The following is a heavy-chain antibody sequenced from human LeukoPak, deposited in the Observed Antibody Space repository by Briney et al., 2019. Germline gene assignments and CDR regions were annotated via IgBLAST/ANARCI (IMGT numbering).Heavy chain of an antibody. J-gene: IGHJ4*02. CDR3: AKASWVSSPDAVL. CDR1: GFIFSSYA. V-gene: IGHV3-23*01. CDR2: LRGDGET. Sequence: GGSLRLSCAASGFIFSSYAMGWVRQAPARGLEWVSSLRGDGETFYADSVKGRFTLSRDESRNTVYLQMNNLRVDDTAIFYCAKASWVSSPDAVLWGQGTLVTVSS. D-gene: IGHD3-16*01.